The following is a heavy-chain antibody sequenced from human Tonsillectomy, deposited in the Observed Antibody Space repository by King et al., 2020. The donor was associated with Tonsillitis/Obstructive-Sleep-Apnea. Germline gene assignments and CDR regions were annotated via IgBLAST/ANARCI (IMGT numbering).Heavy chain of an antibody. CDR1: GFTFSSYD. CDR2: IGTAGDT. Sequence: VQLVESGGGLVQPGGSLRLSCAASGFTFSSYDMHWVRQATGKGLEWVSAIGTAGDTYYPGSVKGRFTISRENAKNSLYLQMNSLRAGDTAVYYCARAHSSSWYGTYYYYYMDVWGKGTTVTVSS. J-gene: IGHJ6*03. D-gene: IGHD6-13*01. CDR3: ARAHSSSWYGTYYYYYMDV. V-gene: IGHV3-13*01.